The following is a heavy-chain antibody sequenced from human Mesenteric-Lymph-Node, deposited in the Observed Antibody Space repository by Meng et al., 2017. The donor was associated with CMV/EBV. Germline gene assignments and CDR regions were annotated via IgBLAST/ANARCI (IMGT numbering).Heavy chain of an antibody. CDR1: GFTFSSYW. CDR3: AKSREGSTGCYEI. D-gene: IGHD2-2*01. Sequence: GESLKISCAASGFTFSSYWMHWVRQAPGKGLVWVSRINSDGSSTSYADSVKGRFTISRDNAKNTLYLQMNSLRAEDTAVYYCAKSREGSTGCYEIWGQGTLVTVSS. J-gene: IGHJ4*02. CDR2: INSDGSST. V-gene: IGHV3-74*01.